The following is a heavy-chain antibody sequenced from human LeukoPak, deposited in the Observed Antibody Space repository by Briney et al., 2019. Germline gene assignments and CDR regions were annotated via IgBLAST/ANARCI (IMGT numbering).Heavy chain of an antibody. CDR2: IGGSGVST. CDR3: AKLVGGTPLDY. J-gene: IGHJ4*02. CDR1: GFTFNIYT. Sequence: GGSLRLSCAASGFTFNIYTMSWVRQAPGKGLEWVSSIGGSGVSTYYADSVKGRFTISRDNSKNTLYLQMGSLRAEDTAVYYCAKLVGGTPLDYWGQGTLVTVSS. D-gene: IGHD1-26*01. V-gene: IGHV3-23*01.